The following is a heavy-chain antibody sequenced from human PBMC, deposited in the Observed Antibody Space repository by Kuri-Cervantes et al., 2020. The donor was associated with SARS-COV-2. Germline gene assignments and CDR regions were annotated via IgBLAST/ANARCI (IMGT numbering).Heavy chain of an antibody. CDR2: TYYRSKWYD. CDR3: ARGTNWPPDGWFDP. CDR1: GDSVSGKIAA. J-gene: IGHJ5*02. V-gene: IGHV6-1*01. D-gene: IGHD7-27*01. Sequence: LRLSCAISGDSVSGKIAAWNWIRQSPSRGLEWLGRTYYRSKWYDDYAVSVKSRISINPDTSKNQFPLHLNSVTPEDTAVYYCARGTNWPPDGWFDPWGQGTLVTVSS.